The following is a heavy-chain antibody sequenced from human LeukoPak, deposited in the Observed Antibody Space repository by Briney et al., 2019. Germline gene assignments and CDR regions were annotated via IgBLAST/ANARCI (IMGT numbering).Heavy chain of an antibody. CDR3: ARDGGSGSYFLY. V-gene: IGHV3-23*01. D-gene: IGHD1-26*01. CDR1: GFTFSSYA. J-gene: IGHJ4*02. CDR2: ISGSGGST. Sequence: GGSLRLSCAASGFTFSSYAMSWVRQAPGKGLEWVSAISGSGGSTYYADSVKGRFTISRDNSKNTLYLQMNSLRAEDTAVYYCARDGGSGSYFLYWGQGTLVTVSS.